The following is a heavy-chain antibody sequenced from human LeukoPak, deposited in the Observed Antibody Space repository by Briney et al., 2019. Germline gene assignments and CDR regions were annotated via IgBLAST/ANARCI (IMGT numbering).Heavy chain of an antibody. Sequence: SETLSLTCTVSGGSISSYYWSWIRQPAGKGLEWIGRIYTSGSTNYNPSLKSRVTMSVDTSKNQFSLKLSSATAADTAVYYCARARSDDFWSGFDAFDIWGQGTMVTVSS. CDR3: ARARSDDFWSGFDAFDI. CDR1: GGSISSYY. D-gene: IGHD3-3*01. J-gene: IGHJ3*02. CDR2: IYTSGST. V-gene: IGHV4-4*07.